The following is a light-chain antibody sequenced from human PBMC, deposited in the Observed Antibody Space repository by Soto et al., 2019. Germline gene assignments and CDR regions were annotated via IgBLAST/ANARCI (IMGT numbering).Light chain of an antibody. Sequence: IVMTQSPATLSVSAGAGAPLSCRASQSVDSNLACYQQKPCQTPRILMYGASTRHTGIPARFSGRGSGTEFTLPIIRLQSEDASVDYCQQYGSSPTTFAQGTKVDI. CDR2: GAS. CDR1: QSVDSN. J-gene: IGKJ1*01. CDR3: QQYGSSPTT. V-gene: IGKV3D-15*02.